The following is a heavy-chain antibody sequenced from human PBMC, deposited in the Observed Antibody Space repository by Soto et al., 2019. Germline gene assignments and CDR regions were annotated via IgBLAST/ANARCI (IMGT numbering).Heavy chain of an antibody. CDR1: GGTFSSYA. D-gene: IGHD3-22*01. Sequence: SVKVSCKASGGTFSSYAISWVRQAPGQGPEWMGGIIPIFGTANYAQKFQGRVTITADESTSTAYMELSSLRSEDTAVYYCAGGYYYDSSGYNYYYYGMDVWGQGTTVTVSS. J-gene: IGHJ6*02. CDR3: AGGYYYDSSGYNYYYYGMDV. V-gene: IGHV1-69*13. CDR2: IIPIFGTA.